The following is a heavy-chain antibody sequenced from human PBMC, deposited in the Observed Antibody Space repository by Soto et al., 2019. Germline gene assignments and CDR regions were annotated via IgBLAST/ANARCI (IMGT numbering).Heavy chain of an antibody. J-gene: IGHJ5*02. Sequence: EAGPTLVNPTQTLTLTCTFSGFSLSTSGVGVGWIRQPPGKALAWIALIYWDDDKRYSPSLKSRLTITKDTSKNQVVLTMTNMDRVDTATYSCAHGSYRYFERYNWFDPWGQGTLVTVSS. CDR3: AHGSYRYFERYNWFDP. V-gene: IGHV2-5*02. D-gene: IGHD3-9*01. CDR1: GFSLSTSGVG. CDR2: IYWDDDK.